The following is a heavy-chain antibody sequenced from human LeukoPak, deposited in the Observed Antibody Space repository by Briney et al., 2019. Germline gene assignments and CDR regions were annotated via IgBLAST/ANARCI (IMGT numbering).Heavy chain of an antibody. Sequence: GGSLRLSCAASGFTFSSYGMHWVRQAPGKGLEWVAFIRYDGSNKYYADSVRGRFTISRDNSKNTLYLQMNSLRAEDTAVYYCAKDGKYGSGSLDYWGQGTLVTVSS. CDR3: AKDGKYGSGSLDY. V-gene: IGHV3-30*02. D-gene: IGHD3-10*01. J-gene: IGHJ4*02. CDR2: IRYDGSNK. CDR1: GFTFSSYG.